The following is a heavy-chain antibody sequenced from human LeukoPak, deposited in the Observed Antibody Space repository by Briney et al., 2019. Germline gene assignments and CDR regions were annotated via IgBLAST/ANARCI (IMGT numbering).Heavy chain of an antibody. D-gene: IGHD5-12*01. J-gene: IGHJ4*02. CDR3: ARNSGYDLLAFDY. CDR2: INPNSGGT. CDR1: GYTFTGYY. V-gene: IGHV1-2*02. Sequence: ASVKVSCKASGYTFTGYYMHWVRQAPGQGLEWMGWINPNSGGTNYAQKFQGRVTMTRDTSISTAYMELSWLRSDDTAVYYCARNSGYDLLAFDYWGQGTLVTVSS.